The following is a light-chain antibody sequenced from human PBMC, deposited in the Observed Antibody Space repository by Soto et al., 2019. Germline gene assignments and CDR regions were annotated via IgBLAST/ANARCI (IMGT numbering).Light chain of an antibody. Sequence: EIVLTQSPATPSLSPGEKATLFCRARQSVSRYLAWYQQKPGQAPRLLNYDASNRATGIPARFSGSGSGTDFTLTISSLEPEDFAVYYCQQRSNWPAFGQGTKVEIK. CDR3: QQRSNWPA. V-gene: IGKV3-11*01. CDR1: QSVSRY. CDR2: DAS. J-gene: IGKJ1*01.